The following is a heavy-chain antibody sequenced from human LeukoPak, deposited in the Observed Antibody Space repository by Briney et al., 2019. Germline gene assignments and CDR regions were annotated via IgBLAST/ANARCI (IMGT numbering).Heavy chain of an antibody. CDR2: LYKGGST. Sequence: GGSLTLSCEASGFSVNDDHMTWVRQAPGKGLQWVSVLYKGGSTHYADSVKARFSISRDTSKNTVFLHMKSLRVEDTAVYYRARKVLGYSYGDNWFDPWGQGSLVTVSS. D-gene: IGHD5-18*01. CDR3: ARKVLGYSYGDNWFDP. V-gene: IGHV3-66*01. J-gene: IGHJ5*02. CDR1: GFSVNDDH.